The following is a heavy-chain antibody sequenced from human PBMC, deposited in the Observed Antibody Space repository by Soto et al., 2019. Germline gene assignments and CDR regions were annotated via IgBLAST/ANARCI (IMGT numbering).Heavy chain of an antibody. CDR1: SGSISSGAYS. CDR2: IYASGVT. D-gene: IGHD1-1*01. J-gene: IGHJ6*02. V-gene: IGHV4-30-2*01. Sequence: QVQLQESGSGLVKPSQTLSLTCSVSSGSISSGAYSWTWIRQPPGKGLEWIVHIYASGVTYYNLSLGSRVTISADKSRNQFSLRRTSVTAADTAVYYCARGGSLDQHYYSGLDFWGQGTTVTVSS. CDR3: ARGGSLDQHYYSGLDF.